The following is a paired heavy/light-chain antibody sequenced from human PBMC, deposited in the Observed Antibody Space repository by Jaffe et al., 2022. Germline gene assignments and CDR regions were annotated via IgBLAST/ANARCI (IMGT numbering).Light chain of an antibody. J-gene: IGKJ4*01. CDR1: QGISSA. CDR2: DAS. Sequence: AIQLTQSPSSLSASVGDRVTITCRASQGISSALAWYQQKPGKAPKLLIYDASSLESGVPSRFSGSGSGTDFTLTISSLQPEDFATYYCQQFNSYPPLLTFGGGTKVEIK. V-gene: IGKV1-13*02. CDR3: QQFNSYPPLLT.
Heavy chain of an antibody. CDR3: TRVRPPTTKDFDY. CDR1: GFTFGDYA. CDR2: IRSKAYGGTT. V-gene: IGHV3-49*04. J-gene: IGHJ4*02. Sequence: EVQLVESGGGLVQPGRSLRLSCTASGFTFGDYAMSWVRQAPGKGLEWVGFIRSKAYGGTTEYAASVKGRFTISRDDSKSIAYLQMNSLKTEDTAVYYCTRVRPPTTKDFDYWGQGTLVTVSS. D-gene: IGHD1-1*01.